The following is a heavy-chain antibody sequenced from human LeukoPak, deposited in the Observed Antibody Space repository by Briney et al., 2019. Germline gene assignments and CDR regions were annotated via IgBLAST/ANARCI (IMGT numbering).Heavy chain of an antibody. Sequence: PSETLSLTCTVSGGSMTNYYWSWMRRPPGKGLEWIGSIYYNGNTNYNPPLKSRVTISIDTSKKQFYLRLSSVTAADTALYFCARDNQYNSGWSFDPWGQGILVTVSS. J-gene: IGHJ5*02. V-gene: IGHV4-59*01. CDR1: GGSMTNYY. CDR2: IYYNGNT. D-gene: IGHD6-19*01. CDR3: ARDNQYNSGWSFDP.